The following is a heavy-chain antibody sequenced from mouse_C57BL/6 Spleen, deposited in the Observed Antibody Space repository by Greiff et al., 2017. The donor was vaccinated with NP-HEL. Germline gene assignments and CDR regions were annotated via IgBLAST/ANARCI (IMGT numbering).Heavy chain of an antibody. Sequence: QVQLQQPGAELVKPGASVKLSCKASGYTFTSYWMQWVNQRPGQGLEWIGEIVPSDSYTNYNQKFKGKATLTVDTSSSTAYMQLSSLTSEDSAVYYCARSGTGRGYFDYWGQGTTLTVSS. D-gene: IGHD4-1*01. CDR1: GYTFTSYW. V-gene: IGHV1-50*01. CDR3: ARSGTGRGYFDY. J-gene: IGHJ2*01. CDR2: IVPSDSYT.